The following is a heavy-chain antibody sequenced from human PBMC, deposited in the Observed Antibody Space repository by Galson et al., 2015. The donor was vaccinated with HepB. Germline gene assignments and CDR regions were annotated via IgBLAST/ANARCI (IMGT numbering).Heavy chain of an antibody. CDR2: ISSSSSTI. J-gene: IGHJ6*02. Sequence: SLRLSCAASGFTFSDYYMNWVRQAPGKGLEWVSYISSSSSTIYYADSVKGRFTISRDNAKNSLYLQMNSLRDEDTAVYYCASPGRAYSMPSNGMDVWGQGTTVTVSS. D-gene: IGHD6-13*01. CDR1: GFTFSDYY. V-gene: IGHV3-48*02. CDR3: ASPGRAYSMPSNGMDV.